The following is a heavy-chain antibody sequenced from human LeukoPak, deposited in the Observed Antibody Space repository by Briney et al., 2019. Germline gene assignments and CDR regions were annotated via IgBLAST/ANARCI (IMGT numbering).Heavy chain of an antibody. CDR1: GFTFSSYA. J-gene: IGHJ4*02. V-gene: IGHV3-23*01. Sequence: GGSLRLSCSASGFTFSSYAMSWVRQAPGKGLEWVSAISGSGGSTYYADSVKGRFTISRDNSKNSLYLQMNSLRAEDTAVYYCARESSGGWYFDYWGQGTLVTVSS. CDR3: ARESSGGWYFDY. CDR2: ISGSGGST. D-gene: IGHD6-19*01.